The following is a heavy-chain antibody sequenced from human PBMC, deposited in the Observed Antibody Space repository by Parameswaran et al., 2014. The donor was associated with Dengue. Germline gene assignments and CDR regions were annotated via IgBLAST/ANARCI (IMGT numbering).Heavy chain of an antibody. J-gene: IGHJ4*02. D-gene: IGHD3-22*01. CDR2: INHSGST. Sequence: WIRQPPGKGLEWIGEINHSGSTNYNPSLKSRVTISVDTSKNQFSLKLSSVTAADTAVYYCARGGLYYDSSGQYDYWGQGTLVTVSS. V-gene: IGHV4-34*01. CDR3: ARGGLYYDSSGQYDY.